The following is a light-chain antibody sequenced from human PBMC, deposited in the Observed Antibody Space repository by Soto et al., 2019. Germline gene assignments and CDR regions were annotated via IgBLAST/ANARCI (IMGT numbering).Light chain of an antibody. CDR3: SSFTTNRFYV. J-gene: IGLJ1*01. CDR2: GVR. V-gene: IGLV2-14*01. CDR1: SNDIGAYNY. Sequence: QSALTPPTSVSGSPGQSITISCTGNSNDIGAYNYVSWYQQHPGKAPRLLIHGVRNRPSGISSRFSASTSGLTASLTISGLQAEDEADYYCSSFTTNRFYVFGPGTKVTVL.